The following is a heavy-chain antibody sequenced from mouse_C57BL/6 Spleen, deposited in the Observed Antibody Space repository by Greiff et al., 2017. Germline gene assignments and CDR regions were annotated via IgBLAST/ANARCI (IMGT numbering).Heavy chain of an antibody. CDR3: ARWGYITPDY. CDR1: GYTFTDYY. V-gene: IGHV1-26*01. D-gene: IGHD1-2*01. J-gene: IGHJ2*01. Sequence: EVQLQQSGPELVKPGASVKISCKASGYTFTDYYMNWVKQSHGKSLEWIGDINPNNGGTNYNQKFKGKATLTVDKSSSTAYMELRSLTSEDSAVYYCARWGYITPDYWGQGTTLTVSS. CDR2: INPNNGGT.